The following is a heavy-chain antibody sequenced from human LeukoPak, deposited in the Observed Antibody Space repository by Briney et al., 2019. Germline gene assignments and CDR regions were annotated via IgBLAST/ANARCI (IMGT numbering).Heavy chain of an antibody. CDR3: ARVAAGTTFMDNWFDP. CDR1: GGTFRYYA. CDR2: LIPMFGTT. D-gene: IGHD1-7*01. J-gene: IGHJ5*02. V-gene: IGHV1-69*01. Sequence: GASVKVSCKTSGGTFRYYAIGWVRQAPGHGLVWMGGLIPMFGTTNYAQQFQGRATITADESTTTSYMELSRLRFEDTAVYFCARVAAGTTFMDNWFDPWGQGTLVTVSS.